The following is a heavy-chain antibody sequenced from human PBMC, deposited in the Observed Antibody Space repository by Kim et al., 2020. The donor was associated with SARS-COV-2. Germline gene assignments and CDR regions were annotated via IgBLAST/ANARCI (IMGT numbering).Heavy chain of an antibody. CDR3: TTDSSTTVATVNGDVGNY. CDR2: IKSKTDGGTT. Sequence: GGSLRLSCAASGFTFSNAWMSWVRQAPGKGLEWVGRIKSKTDGGTTDYAAPVKGRFTISRDDSINTLYLQMNSLKTEDTAVYYSTTDSSTTVATVNGDVGNYWGEGALVTVSS. J-gene: IGHJ4*02. CDR1: GFTFSNAW. V-gene: IGHV3-15*01. D-gene: IGHD4-17*01.